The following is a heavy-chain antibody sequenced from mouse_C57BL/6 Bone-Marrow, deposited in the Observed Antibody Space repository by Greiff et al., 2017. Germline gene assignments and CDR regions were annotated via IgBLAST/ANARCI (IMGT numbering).Heavy chain of an antibody. CDR1: GFTFSSYA. D-gene: IGHD1-1*01. CDR3: ARELRTYFDY. V-gene: IGHV5-4*01. Sequence: EVKVVESGGGLVKPGGSLKLSCAASGFTFSSYAMSWVRQTPEKRLEWVATISAGGSYTYYPDNLKGRFTISRDNAKNNLYLQMSQLKSEDTAMYYCARELRTYFDYWGQGTTLTVSS. CDR2: ISAGGSYT. J-gene: IGHJ2*01.